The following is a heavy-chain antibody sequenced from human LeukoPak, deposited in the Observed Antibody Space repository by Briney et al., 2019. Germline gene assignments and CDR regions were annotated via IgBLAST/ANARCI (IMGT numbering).Heavy chain of an antibody. D-gene: IGHD5-12*01. Sequence: GASVKVSCKASGGTFSSYAISWVRQALGQGLEWMGRIIPILGIANYAQKFQGRVTITADKSTSTAYMELSSLRSEDTAVYYCAKAGYAPYYGMDVWGQGTTVTVSS. CDR1: GGTFSSYA. CDR2: IIPILGIA. CDR3: AKAGYAPYYGMDV. V-gene: IGHV1-69*04. J-gene: IGHJ6*02.